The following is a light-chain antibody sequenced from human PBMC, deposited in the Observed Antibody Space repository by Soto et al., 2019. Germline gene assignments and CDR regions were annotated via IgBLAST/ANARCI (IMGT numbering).Light chain of an antibody. CDR3: AAWDDSLNGYV. CDR1: SSNIGTNT. J-gene: IGLJ1*01. CDR2: DNN. Sequence: QLVLTQPPSASGTPGQRVIISCSGSSSNIGTNTVNWYQQLPGTAPKLLIYDNNQRPSGVPDRFSGSKSGTSASLAISGLQSEDEADYFCAAWDDSLNGYVFGTGTKLTVL. V-gene: IGLV1-44*01.